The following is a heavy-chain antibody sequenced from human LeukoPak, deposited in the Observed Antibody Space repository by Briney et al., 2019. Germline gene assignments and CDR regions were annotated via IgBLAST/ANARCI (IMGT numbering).Heavy chain of an antibody. D-gene: IGHD1-26*01. CDR2: IKQDGSEK. CDR3: ARDLGGSYYLYYYYGMDV. V-gene: IGHV3-7*03. Sequence: GGSLRLSRAASGFTFRSYWMSWVRQAPGKGLEWMANIKQDGSEKYYVDSVKGRFTISRDNAKNSLYLQMNSLRAEDTAVYYCARDLGGSYYLYYYYGMDVWGQGTTVTVSS. J-gene: IGHJ6*02. CDR1: GFTFRSYW.